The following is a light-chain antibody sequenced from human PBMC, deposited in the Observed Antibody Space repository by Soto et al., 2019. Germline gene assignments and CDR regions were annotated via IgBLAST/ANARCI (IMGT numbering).Light chain of an antibody. Sequence: EMVLTQSPGTRSLSPGERATLSCRASQSVSSDYLAWYQLKPGQAPRLLIYGASSRATGIPDRFSGSGSGTDFTLTISRLEPEDVALYCCQQYDRSLQFTFGPGTKVDI. CDR1: QSVSSDY. CDR3: QQYDRSLQFT. CDR2: GAS. V-gene: IGKV3-20*01. J-gene: IGKJ3*01.